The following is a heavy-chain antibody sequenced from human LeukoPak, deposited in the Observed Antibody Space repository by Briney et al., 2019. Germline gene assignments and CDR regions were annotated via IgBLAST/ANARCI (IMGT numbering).Heavy chain of an antibody. J-gene: IGHJ5*02. CDR2: IHDSGST. D-gene: IGHD6-13*01. CDR3: ARVVAAAGNNWFDP. CDR1: GDSISSGGYS. Sequence: SETLSLTCAISGDSISSGGYSWSWIRQTPGKGLEWIAYIHDSGSTYNNPSLKTRLSISIDTSKNQFSLKLNSVSAADTAVYYCARVVAAAGNNWFDPWGQGTLVTVSS. V-gene: IGHV4-30-4*07.